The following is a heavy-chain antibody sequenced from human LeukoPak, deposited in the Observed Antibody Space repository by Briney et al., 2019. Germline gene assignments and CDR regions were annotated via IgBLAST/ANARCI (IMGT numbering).Heavy chain of an antibody. CDR2: INPNSGGT. CDR3: ARGITIFGVVITSYFAP. J-gene: IGHJ5*02. Sequence: ASVKVSCKASGYTFTGYYMHWVRQAPGQGLEWMGWINPNSGGTYYAQTFQGRVTMSRDTSISTAYMQMSRLRSEDTAVYYCARGITIFGVVITSYFAPWGQGTLVTVSS. CDR1: GYTFTGYY. D-gene: IGHD3-3*01. V-gene: IGHV1-2*02.